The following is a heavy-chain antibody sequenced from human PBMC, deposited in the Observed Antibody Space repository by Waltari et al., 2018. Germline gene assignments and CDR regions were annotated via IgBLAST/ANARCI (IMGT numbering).Heavy chain of an antibody. J-gene: IGHJ3*02. Sequence: QVQLVQSGAEVKKPGSSVKVSCKASGGTFSSYAISWVRQAPGQGLEWMGGINPNSGGTNYAQKFQGRVTMTRDTSISTAYMELSRLRSDDTAVYYCARVSPKTTAAFDIWGQGTMVTVSS. D-gene: IGHD4-17*01. CDR3: ARVSPKTTAAFDI. V-gene: IGHV1-2*02. CDR1: GGTFSSYA. CDR2: INPNSGGT.